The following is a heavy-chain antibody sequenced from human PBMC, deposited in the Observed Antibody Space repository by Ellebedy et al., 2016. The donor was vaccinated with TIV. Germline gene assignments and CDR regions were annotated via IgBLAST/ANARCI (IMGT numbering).Heavy chain of an antibody. CDR3: ARGPYDFVGPDHYFPNYVDV. D-gene: IGHD3-3*01. CDR2: LDHSGYT. CDR1: GYSISTGHY. J-gene: IGHJ6*03. Sequence: SETLSLXCSVSGYSISTGHYWGWIRQPPGKGLEWIRSLDHSGYTYYNPSLKSRVSVSVDTSKDQISLRLSSVIAADTAVYYCARGPYDFVGPDHYFPNYVDVWGKGTTVTVSS. V-gene: IGHV4-38-2*02.